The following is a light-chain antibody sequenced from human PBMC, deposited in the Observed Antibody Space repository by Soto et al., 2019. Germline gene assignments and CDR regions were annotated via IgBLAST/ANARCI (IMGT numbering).Light chain of an antibody. CDR2: GAS. CDR3: QQYNNWPPWT. J-gene: IGKJ1*01. V-gene: IGKV3-15*01. CDR1: QSVSSN. Sequence: EKALTQSPVTLSLSPGERATLSCRASQSVSSNLAWYQQRPGQAPRLLIYGASTRATGIPARFSGSGSGTEFTLTISSLQSEDFAVYFCQQYNNWPPWTFGQGTKVDIK.